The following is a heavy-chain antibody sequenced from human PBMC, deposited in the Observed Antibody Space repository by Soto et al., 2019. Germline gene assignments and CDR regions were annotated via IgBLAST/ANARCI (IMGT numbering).Heavy chain of an antibody. V-gene: IGHV1-18*01. CDR2: ISHFDGDT. D-gene: IGHD4-17*01. CDR1: GYTFTNYG. CDR3: ARDRYGENPPRFFDY. J-gene: IGHJ4*02. Sequence: VQMVQSGAEVRKPGASVKVSCKTSGYTFTNYGVSWVRQAPGQGLEWLGWISHFDGDTKYVQRVQGRATLTTDKTTTAFMELRSLRPDDTAVYFCARDRYGENPPRFFDYWGQGTLVTVSS.